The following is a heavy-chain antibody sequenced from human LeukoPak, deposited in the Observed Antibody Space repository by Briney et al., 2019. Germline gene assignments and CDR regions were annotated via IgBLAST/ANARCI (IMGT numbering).Heavy chain of an antibody. CDR3: ARVLYYPKAWFDP. CDR2: IYYSGST. D-gene: IGHD1-26*01. J-gene: IGHJ5*02. V-gene: IGHV4-30-4*08. CDR1: GGSISSGDYY. Sequence: SETLSLTCTVSGGSISSGDYYWSWVRQPPGKGLGWIGYIYYSGSTYYNPSLKSRVTISVDTSKNQFSLKLSSVTAADTAVYYCARVLYYPKAWFDPWGQGTLVTVSS.